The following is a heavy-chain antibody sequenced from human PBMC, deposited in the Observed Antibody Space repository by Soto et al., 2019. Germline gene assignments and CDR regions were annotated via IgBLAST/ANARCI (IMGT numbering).Heavy chain of an antibody. CDR3: AKRSSSSTFDY. D-gene: IGHD6-6*01. Sequence: EVQLLESGGGLVQPGESLRLSCAASGFTFSSYAMSWVRQAPGKGLEWVSVISGSDDSTYYADSVKGRFTISRDNSKTTLYLQMNSLRAEDTAVYYCAKRSSSSTFDYWGQGTLVTVSS. V-gene: IGHV3-23*01. J-gene: IGHJ4*02. CDR1: GFTFSSYA. CDR2: ISGSDDST.